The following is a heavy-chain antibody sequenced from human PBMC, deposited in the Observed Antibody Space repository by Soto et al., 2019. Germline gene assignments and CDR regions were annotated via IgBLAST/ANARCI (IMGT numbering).Heavy chain of an antibody. CDR3: ARDDIPGRAVATYGMDV. D-gene: IGHD6-19*01. V-gene: IGHV3-33*01. CDR1: EFIFSNFG. CDR2: IWYDGSNE. J-gene: IGHJ6*02. Sequence: HPGGSLRLSCAASEFIFSNFGMHWVRQAPGKGLEWVAVIWYDGSNEYYADSVKGRFTISKDNSKNTLYLQMNSLRAEDTAVYYCARDDIPGRAVATYGMDVWGQGTTVTVSS.